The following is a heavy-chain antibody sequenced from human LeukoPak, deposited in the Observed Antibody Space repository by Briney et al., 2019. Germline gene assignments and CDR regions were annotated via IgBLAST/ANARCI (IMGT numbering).Heavy chain of an antibody. Sequence: GGSLRLSCAASGLTSSSYAMSWVRQAPGKGLEWVSSISSSGANTYYADSVKGRFTISRDNSKNTLYLQMSSLRVEDTAVYYCAKRDRPCSGDCSAPYYFDYWGQGTLVTVSS. V-gene: IGHV3-23*01. CDR3: AKRDRPCSGDCSAPYYFDY. CDR1: GLTSSSYA. J-gene: IGHJ4*02. D-gene: IGHD2-21*02. CDR2: ISSSGANT.